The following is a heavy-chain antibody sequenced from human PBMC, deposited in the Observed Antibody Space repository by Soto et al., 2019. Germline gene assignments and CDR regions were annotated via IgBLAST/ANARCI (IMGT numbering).Heavy chain of an antibody. CDR2: IYWDDAK. J-gene: IGHJ4*02. V-gene: IGHV2-5*02. CDR3: AHKGGGDRILDY. D-gene: IGHD3-16*01. Sequence: QITLKESGPTLVKPTQTLTLTCTFSGFSLSTSGVGVGWIRQPPGKALEWLALIYWDDAKHYSPSLKSRLTNTKDTSKNQVVLKMTNNEPVEPATYYCAHKGGGDRILDYWGQGTLVTVSS. CDR1: GFSLSTSGVG.